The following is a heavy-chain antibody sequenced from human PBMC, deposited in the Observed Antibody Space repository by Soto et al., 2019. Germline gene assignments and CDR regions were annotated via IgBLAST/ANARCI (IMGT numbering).Heavy chain of an antibody. D-gene: IGHD7-27*01. Sequence: PSQTLSLTCAISGDSVSSNSAAWNWIRQSPTRGLEWLGRTYYRSKWYNDYAVSVKSRITINPDTSKNQFSLQLNSVTPEDTAVYYCASAQLGIQDYYYYGMDVWGQGTTVTVSS. CDR2: TYYRSKWYN. J-gene: IGHJ6*02. CDR1: GDSVSSNSAA. V-gene: IGHV6-1*01. CDR3: ASAQLGIQDYYYYGMDV.